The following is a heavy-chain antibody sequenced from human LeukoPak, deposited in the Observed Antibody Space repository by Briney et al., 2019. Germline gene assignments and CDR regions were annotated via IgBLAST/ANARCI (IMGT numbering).Heavy chain of an antibody. Sequence: SETLSLTCIVSGGSISSTSYWGWIRQPPGKGLEWIGTILYSGSTFYNPSLKSRVTISVDTSKNQFSLKLNSVTAADTAVYYRARQGVGAGYCSSTSCAEPHWFDPWGQGTLVTVSS. CDR2: ILYSGST. CDR3: ARQGVGAGYCSSTSCAEPHWFDP. J-gene: IGHJ5*02. V-gene: IGHV4-39*01. CDR1: GGSISSTSY. D-gene: IGHD2-2*01.